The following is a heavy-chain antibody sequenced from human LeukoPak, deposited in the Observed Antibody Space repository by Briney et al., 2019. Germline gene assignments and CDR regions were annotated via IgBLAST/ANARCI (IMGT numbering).Heavy chain of an antibody. CDR1: GGSISSSTYY. Sequence: TSETLSLTCTVSGGSISSSTYYWGYIRQPPGKGLEWIGSLYYGGTTNYNPSLKSRVTISVDTSKNQFSLKLSSVTAADTAVYYCAIVSSSSSYYFDYWGQGTLVTVSS. D-gene: IGHD6-6*01. CDR3: AIVSSSSSYYFDY. V-gene: IGHV4-39*01. CDR2: LYYGGTT. J-gene: IGHJ4*02.